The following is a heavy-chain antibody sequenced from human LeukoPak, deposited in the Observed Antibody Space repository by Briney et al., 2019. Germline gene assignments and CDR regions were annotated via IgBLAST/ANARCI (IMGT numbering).Heavy chain of an antibody. Sequence: PGGSLRLSCAASRFTVSSNYMSWVRQPPGKGLEWVSVIYSGGSTYYADSVKGRFTISRDNSKNTLYLQMNSLRAEDTAVYYCARDFRASFDPWGQGTLVTVSS. V-gene: IGHV3-66*02. J-gene: IGHJ5*02. D-gene: IGHD3-3*01. CDR3: ARDFRASFDP. CDR2: IYSGGST. CDR1: RFTVSSNY.